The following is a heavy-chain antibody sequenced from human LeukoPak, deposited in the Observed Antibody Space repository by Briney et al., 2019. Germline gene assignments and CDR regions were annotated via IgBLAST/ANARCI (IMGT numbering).Heavy chain of an antibody. D-gene: IGHD6-13*01. CDR3: ARVGGSWFSDY. Sequence: PGGSLRLSCAASGFTFSGYWMQRVRQAPGKGLVWVSRINGDGSGTSYADSVKGRFTISRDNAENTLYLQMNSLRADDTAVYYCARVGGSWFSDYWGQGTLVTVSS. V-gene: IGHV3-74*01. J-gene: IGHJ4*02. CDR2: INGDGSGT. CDR1: GFTFSGYW.